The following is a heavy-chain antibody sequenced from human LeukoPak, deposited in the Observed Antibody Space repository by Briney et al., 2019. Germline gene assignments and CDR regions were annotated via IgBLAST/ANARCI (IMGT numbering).Heavy chain of an antibody. CDR2: IYSGGNT. J-gene: IGHJ4*02. Sequence: PGGSLRLSCAASGFTVGNSYLNWVRQAPGQGLVWVSVIYSGGNTYYADSVKGRFTISRDNSKNTLYLQMNSLRVEDTAVYYCARQTSGSHSNWGQGTLSPVSS. D-gene: IGHD1-26*01. CDR1: GFTVGNSY. CDR3: ARQTSGSHSN. V-gene: IGHV3-66*04.